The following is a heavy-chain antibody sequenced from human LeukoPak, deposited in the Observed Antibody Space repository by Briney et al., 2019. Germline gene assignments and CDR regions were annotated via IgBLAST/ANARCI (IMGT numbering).Heavy chain of an antibody. CDR1: GGSMTSGSYY. CDR3: ASLNYYDTSGYFDY. CDR2: VYTSGNT. J-gene: IGHJ4*02. V-gene: IGHV4-61*10. Sequence: SETLSLTCTVSGGSMTSGSYYWSWIRKPAGKGLEWIGCVYTSGNTEYTPSLKSRVTISVDTSKNQFSLKLSSVTAADTAVYYCASLNYYDTSGYFDYWGQGTLVTVSS. D-gene: IGHD3-22*01.